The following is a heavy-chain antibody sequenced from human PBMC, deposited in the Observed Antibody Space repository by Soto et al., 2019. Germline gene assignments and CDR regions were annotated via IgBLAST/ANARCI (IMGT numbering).Heavy chain of an antibody. CDR2: ISGSGSST. CDR1: GFTFSSYV. CDR3: AKDVKNDILTGYYNWFDP. J-gene: IGHJ5*02. V-gene: IGHV3-23*01. Sequence: GGSLRLSCAASGFTFSSYVMCWIRQAPGKGLEWVSAISGSGSSTYYADSVKGRFTISRDNSKNTLYLQMNSLRDEDTAVYHCAKDVKNDILTGYYNWFDPWGQGTLVTVSS. D-gene: IGHD3-9*01.